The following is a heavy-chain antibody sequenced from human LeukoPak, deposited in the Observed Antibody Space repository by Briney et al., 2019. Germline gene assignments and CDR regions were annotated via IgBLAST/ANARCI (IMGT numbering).Heavy chain of an antibody. D-gene: IGHD3-10*01. CDR1: GFTFGDYA. J-gene: IGHJ4*02. V-gene: IGHV3-49*04. CDR3: TRHQVRSGD. CDR2: IRTKAYGGTT. Sequence: GGSLRLSCTASGFTFGDYAMTWVRQAPGKGLEWVGFIRTKAYGGTTEYAASVRGRFLISRDDSKSIAYLQMNSLKTENTAVYYCTRHQVRSGDWGQGTLVTVSS.